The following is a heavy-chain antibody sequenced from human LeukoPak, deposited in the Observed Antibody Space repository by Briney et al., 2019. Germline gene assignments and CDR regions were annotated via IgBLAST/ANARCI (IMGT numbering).Heavy chain of an antibody. Sequence: GGSLRLSCAASGFTFSDYYMSWIRQAPGKGLEWVSYISSSGSTIYYADSVKGRFTISRDNAKNSLYLQMNSLRAEDTAVYYCAREWYIVATTENDEYGMDVWGQGTTVTVSS. CDR1: GFTFSDYY. V-gene: IGHV3-11*01. CDR2: ISSSGSTI. D-gene: IGHD5-12*01. J-gene: IGHJ6*02. CDR3: AREWYIVATTENDEYGMDV.